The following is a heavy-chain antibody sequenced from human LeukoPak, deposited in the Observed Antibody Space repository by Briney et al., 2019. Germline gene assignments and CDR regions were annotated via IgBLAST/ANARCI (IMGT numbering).Heavy chain of an antibody. J-gene: IGHJ5*02. CDR2: IYYSGST. Sequence: PSETLSLTCTVSGGSISSSSYYWGWIRQPPGKGLEWIGSIYYSGSTYYNPSLKSRVTISVDTSKNQFSLKLSSVTAADTAVYYCARAYCGGDSYLNWFDPWGQGTLVTVSS. CDR1: GGSISSSSYY. V-gene: IGHV4-39*01. D-gene: IGHD2-21*01. CDR3: ARAYCGGDSYLNWFDP.